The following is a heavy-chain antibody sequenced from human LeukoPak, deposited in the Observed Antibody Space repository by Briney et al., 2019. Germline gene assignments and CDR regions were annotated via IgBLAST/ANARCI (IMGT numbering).Heavy chain of an antibody. V-gene: IGHV3-30*04. CDR1: GFTFSSYA. D-gene: IGHD3-10*01. J-gene: IGHJ6*02. Sequence: GGSLRLSCAASGFTFSSYAMHWVRQAPGKGLEWVAVISYDGSNTDYADSVKGRFTISRDNSKNTLYLQMNSLRSEDTAVYYCARVLGEVEYGMDVWGQGTTVTVSS. CDR2: ISYDGSNT. CDR3: ARVLGEVEYGMDV.